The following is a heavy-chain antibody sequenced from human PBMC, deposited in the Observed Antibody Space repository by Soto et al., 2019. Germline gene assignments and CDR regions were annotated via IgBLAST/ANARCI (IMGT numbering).Heavy chain of an antibody. V-gene: IGHV4-4*07. CDR1: GGSISSYY. D-gene: IGHD2-2*01. Sequence: QVQLQESGPGLVKPSETLSLTCSVSGGSISSYYWSWIRQPAGKALEWIGRIYTSGSTNYNPSLKRRVTMSVDTSKNQFALKLTSVTAADTAVYYCARDPYCRSTSCYDAFHIWGQVTLVTESS. CDR2: IYTSGST. J-gene: IGHJ3*02. CDR3: ARDPYCRSTSCYDAFHI.